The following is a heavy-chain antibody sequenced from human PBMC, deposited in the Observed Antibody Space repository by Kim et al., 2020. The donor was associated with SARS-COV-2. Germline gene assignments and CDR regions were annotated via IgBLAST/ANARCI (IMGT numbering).Heavy chain of an antibody. V-gene: IGHV4-59*01. CDR2: IYYSGST. D-gene: IGHD6-19*01. Sequence: SETLSLTCTVSGGSISSYYWSWIRQPPGKGLEWIGYIYYSGSTNYNPSLKMRVTISVDTSKNQFSLKLSSVTAADTAVYYCARVKEGYTSGWYEDYWGQGTLVTVSS. J-gene: IGHJ4*02. CDR3: ARVKEGYTSGWYEDY. CDR1: GGSISSYY.